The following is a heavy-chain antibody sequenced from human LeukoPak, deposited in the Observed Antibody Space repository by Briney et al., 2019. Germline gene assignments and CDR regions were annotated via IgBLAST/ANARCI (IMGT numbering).Heavy chain of an antibody. Sequence: SETLSLTCTVSGDSVSGYYGSWIRQPPGKGLEWIGYFYTSANTNYNPSLKSRVTMSVDTSKNQFSLKLSSVTAADTAVYYCAGDRGSHFDYWGQGTLVTVSS. J-gene: IGHJ4*02. CDR3: AGDRGSHFDY. D-gene: IGHD1-26*01. V-gene: IGHV4-4*09. CDR2: FYTSANT. CDR1: GDSVSGYY.